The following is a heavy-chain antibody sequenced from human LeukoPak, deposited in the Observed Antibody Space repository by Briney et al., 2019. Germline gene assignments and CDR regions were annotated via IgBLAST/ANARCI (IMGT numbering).Heavy chain of an antibody. CDR3: ARERDWDHYYDPQYYFDY. Sequence: GGSLRLSCAASGFTFSTFAMIWVRQPPGKGLEWVSGINWNGGSTGYADSVKGRFTISRDNAKNSLYLQMNSLRAEDTALYYCARERDWDHYYDPQYYFDYWGQGTLVTVSS. D-gene: IGHD3-22*01. CDR2: INWNGGST. V-gene: IGHV3-20*04. J-gene: IGHJ4*02. CDR1: GFTFSTFA.